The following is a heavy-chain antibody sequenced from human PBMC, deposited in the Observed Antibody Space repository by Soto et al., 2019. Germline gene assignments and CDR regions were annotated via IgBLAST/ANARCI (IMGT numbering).Heavy chain of an antibody. J-gene: IGHJ6*02. CDR3: ARNRLGYGDYEDYYYGMDV. CDR1: GGTFSSYA. CDR2: IIPIFGTA. V-gene: IGHV1-69*12. D-gene: IGHD4-17*01. Sequence: QVQLVQSGAEVKKPGSSVKVSCKASGGTFSSYAISWVRQAPGQGLEWMGGIIPIFGTANYAQKFQGRVTITADESTSTAYMELSSLRSEDTAVDYCARNRLGYGDYEDYYYGMDVWGQGTTVTVSS.